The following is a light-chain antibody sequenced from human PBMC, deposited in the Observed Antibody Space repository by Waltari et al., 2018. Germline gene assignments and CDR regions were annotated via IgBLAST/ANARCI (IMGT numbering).Light chain of an antibody. Sequence: EIVLTQSPATLSLSPGERATLSCRASQSVSSYLAWYQQKPVQTPRLLIYDASNRATGIPARFSGSGSGTDVTLTISSLEPEDFAVYYCQQRSNWPRTFGQGTKVEIK. J-gene: IGKJ1*01. CDR3: QQRSNWPRT. CDR2: DAS. CDR1: QSVSSY. V-gene: IGKV3-11*01.